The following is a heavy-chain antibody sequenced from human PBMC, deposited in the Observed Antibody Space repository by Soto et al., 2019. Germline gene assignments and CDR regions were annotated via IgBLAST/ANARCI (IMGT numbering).Heavy chain of an antibody. V-gene: IGHV4-59*01. Sequence: SETLSLTCTVSGDSISSYYWSWIRQPPGKGLEWIGYIYHTGSTRYNPSLKSRVTISVDTSKNQFSLRLTSVTAADTAVYHCARVAGLRDGYAMSASDIWGQGTMVTVSS. J-gene: IGHJ3*02. D-gene: IGHD5-12*01. CDR1: GDSISSYY. CDR2: IYHTGST. CDR3: ARVAGLRDGYAMSASDI.